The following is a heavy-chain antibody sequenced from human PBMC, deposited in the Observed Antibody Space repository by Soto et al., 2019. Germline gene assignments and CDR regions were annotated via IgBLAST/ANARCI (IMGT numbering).Heavy chain of an antibody. CDR1: GGSFSGYY. D-gene: IGHD2-2*01. CDR2: INHSGST. V-gene: IGHV4-34*01. J-gene: IGHJ4*02. Sequence: QVQLQQWGAGLLKPSETLSLTCAVYGGSFSGYYWSWIRQPPGKGLEWIGEINHSGSTNYNPSLKSRVTISVDTSKNQFSLKLSSVTAADTAVYYCARDRVTYCSSTSCYYFDYWVQGTLVTVSS. CDR3: ARDRVTYCSSTSCYYFDY.